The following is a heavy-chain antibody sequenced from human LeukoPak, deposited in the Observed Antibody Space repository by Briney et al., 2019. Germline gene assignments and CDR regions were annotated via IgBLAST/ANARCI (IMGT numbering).Heavy chain of an antibody. V-gene: IGHV4-61*09. Sequence: SETLSLTCTVSGGSISRGTYYWSWIRQPAGKGLEWIGHIYISGSTNYNPSLKSRVTISVDTSKNQFSLNLSSVTAADTAVYYCARDRGSAVVAATGDMNFDYWGQGTLVTVSS. D-gene: IGHD2-15*01. J-gene: IGHJ4*02. CDR2: IYISGST. CDR3: ARDRGSAVVAATGDMNFDY. CDR1: GGSISRGTYY.